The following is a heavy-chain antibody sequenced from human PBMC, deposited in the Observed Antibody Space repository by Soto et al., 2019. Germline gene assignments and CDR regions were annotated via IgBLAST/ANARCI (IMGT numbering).Heavy chain of an antibody. V-gene: IGHV4-31*03. CDR2: IYYSGST. D-gene: IGHD3-22*01. Sequence: SETLSLTCTVSGGSISSGGYYWSWIRQHPGKGLEWIGYIYYSGSTYYNPSLKSRLTLSVDTSKNQFSLKLSSVTDADTAVYYCATYYDSSGYRFDYWGQGTLVTVSS. CDR3: ATYYDSSGYRFDY. J-gene: IGHJ4*02. CDR1: GGSISSGGYY.